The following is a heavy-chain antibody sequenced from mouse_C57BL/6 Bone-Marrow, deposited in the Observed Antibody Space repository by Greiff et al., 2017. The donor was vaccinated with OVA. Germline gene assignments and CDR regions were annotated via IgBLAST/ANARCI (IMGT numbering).Heavy chain of an antibody. CDR2: IYPGSGNT. Sequence: QVQLQQSGPELVKPGASVKISCKASGYSFTSYYIHWVKQRPGQGLEWIGWIYPGSGNTKYNEKFKGKATLTADTSSSTAYMQLSSLTSEDAAVYYCARSRDTTVAYWGQGTLVTVSA. V-gene: IGHV1-66*01. D-gene: IGHD1-1*01. CDR1: GYSFTSYY. J-gene: IGHJ3*01. CDR3: ARSRDTTVAY.